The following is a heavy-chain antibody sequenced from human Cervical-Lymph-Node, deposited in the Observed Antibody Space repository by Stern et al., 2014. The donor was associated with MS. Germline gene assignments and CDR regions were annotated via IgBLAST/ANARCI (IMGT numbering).Heavy chain of an antibody. CDR3: ARIKFARRTPSDS. V-gene: IGHV3-11*01. D-gene: IGHD1-14*01. J-gene: IGHJ4*02. CDR1: GFPFSDYY. CDR2: ITSSGRTI. Sequence: VQLVESGGGLVKPGGYLRLSCAASGFPFSDYYMTWFRQAPGKGLEWISYITSSGRTICYADSVKGRFTISRDNAKNSLYLQMNSLRAEDTAVYYCARIKFARRTPSDSWGQGTLGTVSS.